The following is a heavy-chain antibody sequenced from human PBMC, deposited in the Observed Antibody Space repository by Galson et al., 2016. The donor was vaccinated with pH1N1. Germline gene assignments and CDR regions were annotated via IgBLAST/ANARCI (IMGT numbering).Heavy chain of an antibody. V-gene: IGHV3-74*01. J-gene: IGHJ4*02. CDR2: INSDGSST. D-gene: IGHD1-1*01. CDR1: GFSFSSYW. CDR3: ARARLFTTGDPTGYFDY. Sequence: SLRLSCAASGFSFSSYWMYWVRQVPGKGLVWVSRINSDGSSTSYADSVKGRFTISRDNAKNTLYLQMDSLKAEDTAVYFCARARLFTTGDPTGYFDYWGQGTLVTASS.